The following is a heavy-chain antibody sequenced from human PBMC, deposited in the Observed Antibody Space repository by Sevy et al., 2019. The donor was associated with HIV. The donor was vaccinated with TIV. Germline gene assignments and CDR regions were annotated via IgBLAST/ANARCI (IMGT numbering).Heavy chain of an antibody. CDR1: DGSIRTSNW. CDR2: ICHSGTT. Sequence: SETLSLTCAVSDGSIRTSNWWSWVRQSPGKGLEWLGEICHSGTTNRNPSLKSRLTISIDKSKNQFSLKLTSVTAADTAVYYCARLTGGVDSGFQHWGQGTLVTVSS. CDR3: ARLTGGVDSGFQH. V-gene: IGHV4-4*02. D-gene: IGHD3-16*01. J-gene: IGHJ1*01.